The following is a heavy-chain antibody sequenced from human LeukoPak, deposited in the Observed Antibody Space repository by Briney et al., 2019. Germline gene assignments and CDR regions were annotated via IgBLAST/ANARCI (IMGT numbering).Heavy chain of an antibody. CDR3: TRDYYDGSGYYPAGQH. CDR1: GFTFGDYA. D-gene: IGHD3-22*01. J-gene: IGHJ1*01. Sequence: PGGSLRLSCTASGFTFGDYAMSWVRQAPGKGLEWVGFIRSKAYGGTTEYAASVKGRFTISRDDSKSIAYLQMNSLKTEDTAVYYCTRDYYDGSGYYPAGQHWGQGTLVTVSS. V-gene: IGHV3-49*04. CDR2: IRSKAYGGTT.